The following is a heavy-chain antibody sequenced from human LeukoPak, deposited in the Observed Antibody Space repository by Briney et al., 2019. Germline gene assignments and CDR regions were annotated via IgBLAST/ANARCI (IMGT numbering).Heavy chain of an antibody. D-gene: IGHD3-3*01. CDR1: GYTFTSYG. CDR2: ISAYNGNT. CDR3: ARGRYDFWSGPLLFMIDP. Sequence: ASVKVSCKASGYTFTSYGISWVRQAPGQGLEWMGWISAYNGNTNYAQKLQGRVTMTTDTSTSTAYMELRSLRSDDTAVYYCARGRYDFWSGPLLFMIDPWGQGTLVTVSS. J-gene: IGHJ5*02. V-gene: IGHV1-18*01.